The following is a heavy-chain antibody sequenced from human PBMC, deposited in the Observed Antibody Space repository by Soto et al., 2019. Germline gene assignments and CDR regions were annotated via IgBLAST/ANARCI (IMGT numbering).Heavy chain of an antibody. V-gene: IGHV4-39*01. CDR3: ARRVGPADF. J-gene: IGHJ4*02. CDR2: IYFGGST. Sequence: QLQLQESGPGLVKPSETLSLTCTVSGGSISSSTYYWGWIRQPPGKWLEWIGSIYFGGSTYYNPSLKRRVPVSVETSKSQFSLTLSSVTAADTAVYYCARRVGPADFCGQGTLVTVSS. CDR1: GGSISSSTYY.